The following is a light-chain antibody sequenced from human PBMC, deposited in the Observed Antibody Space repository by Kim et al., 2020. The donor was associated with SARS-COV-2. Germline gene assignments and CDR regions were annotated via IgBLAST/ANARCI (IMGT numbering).Light chain of an antibody. CDR1: QTLVHSDGNIY. CDR2: KVS. V-gene: IGKV2-30*02. CDR3: MQGTHWPFT. Sequence: PASISCRSSQTLVHSDGNIYLNWFHQRPGQSPRRLICKVSKRDSGVPDTFSGSGSGTDFTLQISRVEAEYVGFYYCMQGTHWPFTFGPGPQVDIK. J-gene: IGKJ3*01.